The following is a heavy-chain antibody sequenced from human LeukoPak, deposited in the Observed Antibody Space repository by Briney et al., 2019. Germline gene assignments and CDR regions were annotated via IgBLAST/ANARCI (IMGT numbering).Heavy chain of an antibody. D-gene: IGHD6-13*01. CDR2: ISGSDDST. Sequence: GGSLRLSCAASGFNFNVYAMSWVRQAPGKGLEWVSGISGSDDSTYADSVKGRFTISRDNSKDTLYLQMNSLRAEDTALYYCAKVRYNSGWCFDYWGQGALVTVSS. J-gene: IGHJ4*02. V-gene: IGHV3-23*01. CDR3: AKVRYNSGWCFDY. CDR1: GFNFNVYA.